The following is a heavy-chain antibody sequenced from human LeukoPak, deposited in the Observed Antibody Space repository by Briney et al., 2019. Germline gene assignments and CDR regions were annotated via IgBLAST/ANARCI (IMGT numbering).Heavy chain of an antibody. CDR2: IYYSGST. V-gene: IGHV4-31*03. Sequence: PSETLSLTCTVSGGSISSGGYYWSWIRQHPGKGLEWIGCIYYSGSTYYNPSLKSRVTISVDTSKNQFSLKLSSVTAADTAVYYCARYLTVTTLAYYYGMDVWGQGTPVTVSS. D-gene: IGHD4-17*01. CDR1: GGSISSGGYY. J-gene: IGHJ6*02. CDR3: ARYLTVTTLAYYYGMDV.